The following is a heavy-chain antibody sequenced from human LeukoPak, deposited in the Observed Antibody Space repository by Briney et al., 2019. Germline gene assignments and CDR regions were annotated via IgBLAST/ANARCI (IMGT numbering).Heavy chain of an antibody. J-gene: IGHJ4*02. V-gene: IGHV3-48*02. CDR3: ARVGVGDWGSVWDH. D-gene: IGHD3-16*01. CDR2: ISGGGGVT. Sequence: QPGGSLRLSCGASDFSFRTYSMIWARRTPGTGLEWISYISGGGGVTHYAESVKGRFSISRDNAKNSLFLQMNRLKDEDTAVYYCARVGVGDWGSVWDHWGQGVRVTVSS. CDR1: DFSFRTYS.